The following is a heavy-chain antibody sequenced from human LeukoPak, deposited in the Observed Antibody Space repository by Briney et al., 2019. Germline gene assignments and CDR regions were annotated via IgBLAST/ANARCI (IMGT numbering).Heavy chain of an antibody. V-gene: IGHV3-74*01. Sequence: PGGSLRLSCAASGFTFSSYWMHWVRQAPGKGLVWVSRINSDGSSTSYADSVKGRFTISRDNARNTLYLQLNSLRAEDTAVYYRARDHYCSSTSCYVSDYWGQGTLVTVSS. D-gene: IGHD2-2*01. CDR3: ARDHYCSSTSCYVSDY. CDR2: INSDGSST. CDR1: GFTFSSYW. J-gene: IGHJ4*02.